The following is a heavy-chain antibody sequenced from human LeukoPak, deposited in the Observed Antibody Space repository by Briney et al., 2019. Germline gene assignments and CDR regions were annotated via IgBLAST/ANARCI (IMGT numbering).Heavy chain of an antibody. CDR2: IYYSGST. J-gene: IGHJ6*03. V-gene: IGHV4-59*01. CDR1: GGSISSYY. D-gene: IGHD6-13*01. CDR3: ARGPGPYSGSWYRFYYYYYMDV. Sequence: SETLSLTCTVSGGSISSYYWSWIRQPPGKGLEWIGYIYYSGSTNYNPSLKSRVTISVDMSKNQFSLKLSSVTAADTAVYYCARGPGPYSGSWYRFYYYYYMDVWGKGTTVTISS.